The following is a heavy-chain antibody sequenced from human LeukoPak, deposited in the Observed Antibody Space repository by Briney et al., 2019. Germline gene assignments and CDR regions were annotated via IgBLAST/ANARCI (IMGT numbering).Heavy chain of an antibody. CDR1: RGTFSTYS. V-gene: IGHV1-69*13. J-gene: IGHJ4*02. Sequence: SVKVSCKTSRGTFSTYSINWVRQAPGQGLEWMGGIIPVFGTPNYAQKFQDRLIITADESTSTAYMELTSLTSEDTAVYYCAREEVATTYSDYWGQGTLVTVSS. CDR3: AREEVATTYSDY. CDR2: IIPVFGTP. D-gene: IGHD5-12*01.